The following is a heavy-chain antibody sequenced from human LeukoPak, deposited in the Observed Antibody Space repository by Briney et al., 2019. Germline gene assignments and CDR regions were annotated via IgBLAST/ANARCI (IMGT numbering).Heavy chain of an antibody. CDR1: GFTFSGSA. V-gene: IGHV3-73*01. J-gene: IGHJ4*02. CDR3: TIKRSGTPYSFDY. D-gene: IGHD6-19*01. CDR2: IRSKAKSYAT. Sequence: GGSLRLSCAVSGFTFSGSAMHWVRAASGKGREWVGRIRSKAKSYATAYAASVKGRFTISRDDSKNTAYLQMNSLKTEDTAVYYCTIKRSGTPYSFDYWGQGTLVTVSS.